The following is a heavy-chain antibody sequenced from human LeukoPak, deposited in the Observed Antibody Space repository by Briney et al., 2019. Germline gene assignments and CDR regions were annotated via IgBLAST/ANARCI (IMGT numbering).Heavy chain of an antibody. V-gene: IGHV4-59*08. D-gene: IGHD6-19*01. Sequence: SETLSLTCTVSGGSISTYYWTWIRQPPGKGLEWIGYIHYTGSTNYNPSLKSRVTISVDTSKNQFSLKLSSVTAADTAVYYCASVGWNFDYWGQGTLVTVSS. CDR1: GGSISTYY. J-gene: IGHJ4*02. CDR2: IHYTGST. CDR3: ASVGWNFDY.